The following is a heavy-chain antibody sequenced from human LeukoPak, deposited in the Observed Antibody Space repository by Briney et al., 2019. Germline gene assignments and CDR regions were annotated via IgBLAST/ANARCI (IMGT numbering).Heavy chain of an antibody. V-gene: IGHV4-61*08. D-gene: IGHD6-19*01. CDR1: GDSVSSGGYY. CDR2: IYYSGST. J-gene: IGHJ3*02. CDR3: ARPYSSGWYYAFDI. Sequence: SETLSLTCTVSGDSVSSGGYYWSWIRQPPGKGLEWIGYIYYSGSTNYNPSLKSRVTISLDTSKNQFSLKLSSVTAADTAVYYCARPYSSGWYYAFDIWGQGTMVTVSS.